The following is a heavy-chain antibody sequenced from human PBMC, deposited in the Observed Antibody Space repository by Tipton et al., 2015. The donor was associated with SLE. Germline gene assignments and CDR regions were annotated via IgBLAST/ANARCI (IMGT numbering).Heavy chain of an antibody. CDR3: GKDMSPGGLDV. J-gene: IGHJ6*02. CDR2: ISWNGGSI. CDR1: GFTFDDHA. V-gene: IGHV3-9*01. Sequence: SLRLSCAASGFTFDDHAMHWVRQAPGKGLEWVSGISWNGGSIGYADSVKGRFTISRDNAKNSVYLQMNSLRAEDTALYYCGKDMSPGGLDVWGHGTTVTVSS.